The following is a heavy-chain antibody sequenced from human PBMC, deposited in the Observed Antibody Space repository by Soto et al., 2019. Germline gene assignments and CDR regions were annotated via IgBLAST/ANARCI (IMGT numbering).Heavy chain of an antibody. Sequence: GGSLRLSCEGSGFTFSSYSMSWVRQSPGKGLQWVAYISSSGSTTYYGDSVKGRFSISRDNTKDSVFLQMKRLRDEDTSVYFCARAVAGTVYEYWGQGALVTVS. V-gene: IGHV3-48*02. CDR3: ARAVAGTVYEY. D-gene: IGHD6-19*01. CDR1: GFTFSSYS. CDR2: ISSSGSTT. J-gene: IGHJ4*02.